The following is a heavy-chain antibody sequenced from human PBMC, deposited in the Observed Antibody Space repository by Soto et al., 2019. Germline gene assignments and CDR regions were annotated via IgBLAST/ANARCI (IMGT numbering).Heavy chain of an antibody. Sequence: QVQLQESGPGLVKPSETLSLTCTVSGASLNNYYWSWVRQPAGKGLEWVGRIYTSGSTNYNPSLESRVTMSVDTPKNQFSLKLSSVTAADTAVYYCARGSLAPDYWGQGTLITVSS. V-gene: IGHV4-4*07. J-gene: IGHJ4*02. CDR1: GASLNNYY. D-gene: IGHD1-26*01. CDR2: IYTSGST. CDR3: ARGSLAPDY.